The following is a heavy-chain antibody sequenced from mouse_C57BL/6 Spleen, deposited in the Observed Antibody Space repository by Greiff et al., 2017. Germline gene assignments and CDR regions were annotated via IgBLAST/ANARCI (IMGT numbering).Heavy chain of an antibody. V-gene: IGHV1-85*01. CDR3: AKSAPNYYGSSYGYFDV. D-gene: IGHD1-1*01. J-gene: IGHJ1*03. CDR2: IYPTDGCT. Sequence: VQLQEPGPELVKPGASVKLSCKASGYTFTSYGINWVKQRPGQGLEWIGWIYPTDGCTKYNEKFKGKATLTVDTSSSTAYMELHRLTSEDSAVDFCAKSAPNYYGSSYGYFDVWGKGTTVTVSA. CDR1: GYTFTSYG.